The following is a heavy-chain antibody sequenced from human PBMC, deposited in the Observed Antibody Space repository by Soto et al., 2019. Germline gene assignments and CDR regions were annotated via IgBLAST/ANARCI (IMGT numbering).Heavy chain of an antibody. Sequence: PSDTIPVRWTFSGFSIRNVCLRWLRQAPGKGLEWIGFIFHSGNAKYNPSLKSRVTISVDTSKNQFSLSLDSVTAADTAVYFCARAHAPSLPFDSWGQGTLVTVS. D-gene: IGHD2-15*01. J-gene: IGHJ4*01. V-gene: IGHV4-59*01. CDR1: GFSIRNVC. CDR2: IFHSGNA. CDR3: ARAHAPSLPFDS.